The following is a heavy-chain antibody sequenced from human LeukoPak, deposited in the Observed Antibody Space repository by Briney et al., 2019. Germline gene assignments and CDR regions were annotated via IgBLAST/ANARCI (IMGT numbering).Heavy chain of an antibody. CDR1: GYTFTGYY. V-gene: IGHV1-2*02. J-gene: IGHJ4*02. CDR2: INPNSGGT. CDR3: ARSRYSSGWYNPFDY. D-gene: IGHD6-19*01. Sequence: ASVKVSCKASGYTFTGYYMHWVRQAPGQGLEWMGWINPNSGGTNYAQKFQGRVTMTTDTSTSTAYMELRSLRSDDTAVYYCARSRYSSGWYNPFDYWGQGTLVTVSS.